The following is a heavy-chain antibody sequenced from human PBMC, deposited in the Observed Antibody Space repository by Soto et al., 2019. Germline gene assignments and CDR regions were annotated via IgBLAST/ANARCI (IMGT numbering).Heavy chain of an antibody. CDR2: ISSSSSYI. V-gene: IGHV3-21*01. J-gene: IGHJ4*02. CDR3: ARSHTAMARADY. CDR1: GFTFSSYS. Sequence: EVQLVESGGGLVKPGGSLRLSCAASGFTFSSYSMNWVRQAPGKGLEWVSSISSSSSYIYYADSVKGRFTISRDNAKNSLYLQMNSLRAEDTAVYYCARSHTAMARADYWGQGTLVTVSS. D-gene: IGHD5-18*01.